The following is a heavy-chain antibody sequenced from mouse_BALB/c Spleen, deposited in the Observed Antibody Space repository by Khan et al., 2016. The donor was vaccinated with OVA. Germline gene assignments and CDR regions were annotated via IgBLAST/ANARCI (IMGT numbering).Heavy chain of an antibody. CDR2: IYPGSGNT. CDR1: GYTFTNYW. D-gene: IGHD1-1*01. J-gene: IGHJ4*01. Sequence: QVQLQQSGAELVRPGTSVKMSCKTAGYTFTNYWIGWVKQRPGHGLEWIGDIYPGSGNTHYNEKFKGKASLTADTSSNTAYMHLSSLTSEDSAIYYGARPYYYGSSYDTMDAWGQGTSVTVSS. V-gene: IGHV1-63*02. CDR3: ARPYYYGSSYDTMDA.